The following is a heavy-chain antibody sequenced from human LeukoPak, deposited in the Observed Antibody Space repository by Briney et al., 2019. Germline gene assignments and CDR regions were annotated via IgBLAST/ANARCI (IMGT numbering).Heavy chain of an antibody. Sequence: ASVKVSCKASGGTFSSYAISWVRQAPGQGLEWMGGIIPIFGTANYAQKYQGRVTITADESTSTAYMELSSLRSEDTAVYYCARGGYSYGDYYYYGMDVWGQGTTVTVSS. CDR3: ARGGYSYGDYYYYGMDV. J-gene: IGHJ6*02. CDR2: IIPIFGTA. D-gene: IGHD5-18*01. CDR1: GGTFSSYA. V-gene: IGHV1-69*13.